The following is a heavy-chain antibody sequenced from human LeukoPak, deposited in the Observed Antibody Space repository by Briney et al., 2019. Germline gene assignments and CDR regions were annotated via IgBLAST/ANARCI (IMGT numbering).Heavy chain of an antibody. CDR1: GGTFSSYA. D-gene: IGHD3-10*01. CDR2: IIPIFGTA. J-gene: IGHJ4*02. CDR3: ARNLPYYYGSGNEDY. V-gene: IGHV1-69*01. Sequence: SVKVSCKASGGTFSSYAISWVRQAPGQGLEWMGGIIPIFGTANYAQKFQGRVTITADESTSTAYMELSSLRSEDTAVYYCARNLPYYYGSGNEDYWGQGTLVTVSS.